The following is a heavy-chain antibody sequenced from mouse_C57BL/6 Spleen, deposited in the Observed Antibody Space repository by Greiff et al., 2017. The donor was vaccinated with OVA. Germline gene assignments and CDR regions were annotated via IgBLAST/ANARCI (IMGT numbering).Heavy chain of an antibody. D-gene: IGHD3-2*02. Sequence: EVQRVESGGGLVQPKGSLKLSCAASGFSFNTYAMNWVRQAPGKGLEWVARIRSKSNNYATYYADSVKDRFTISRDDSESMLYLQMNNLKTEDTAMYYCVTAQATRFAYWGQGTLVTVSA. J-gene: IGHJ3*01. V-gene: IGHV10-1*01. CDR1: GFSFNTYA. CDR2: IRSKSNNYAT. CDR3: VTAQATRFAY.